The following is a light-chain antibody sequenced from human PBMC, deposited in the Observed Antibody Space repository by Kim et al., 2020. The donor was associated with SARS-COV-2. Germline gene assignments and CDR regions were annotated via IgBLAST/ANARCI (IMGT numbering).Light chain of an antibody. V-gene: IGKV1-39*01. Sequence: DIQMTQSPSSLSASVGDRVTITCRASQSIANYLNWYQHKPPGKASNLLLYAASTLHTGVPSRFSGSGSGTNFTLTVSGLQPEDFATYYCQQSYTTPITFGQGTRLEIK. J-gene: IGKJ5*01. CDR1: QSIANY. CDR3: QQSYTTPIT. CDR2: AAS.